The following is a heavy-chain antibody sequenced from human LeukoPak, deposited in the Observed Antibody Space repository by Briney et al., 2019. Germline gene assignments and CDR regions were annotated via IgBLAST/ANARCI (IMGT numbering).Heavy chain of an antibody. CDR2: ISAYNGNT. J-gene: IGHJ4*02. CDR3: SRPQAAAGTGDY. Sequence: ASVKVSCKASGYTFTSYGISWVRQPPGHGLEGMGWISAYNGNTNYAQKLQGRVTMTTDTSTSTAYMELRSLRSDDTAVYYCSRPQAAAGTGDYWGQGTLVTVSS. D-gene: IGHD6-13*01. V-gene: IGHV1-18*01. CDR1: GYTFTSYG.